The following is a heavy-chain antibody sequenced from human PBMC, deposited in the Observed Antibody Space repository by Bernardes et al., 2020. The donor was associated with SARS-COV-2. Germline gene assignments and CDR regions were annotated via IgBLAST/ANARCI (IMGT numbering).Heavy chain of an antibody. J-gene: IGHJ4*02. CDR3: ARDTLSIVDYFDF. CDR2: VNPNSAGT. CDR1: GYTFIGYY. V-gene: IGHV1-2*02. Sequence: ASVKVSCKASGYTFIGYYIHWVRQAPGRGLEWMGWVNPNSAGTSYAQKFEGRVTMTRDTSISTAYMELSRLRSDDTAVYYCARDTLSIVDYFDFWGQGTLVTVSS. D-gene: IGHD3-16*02.